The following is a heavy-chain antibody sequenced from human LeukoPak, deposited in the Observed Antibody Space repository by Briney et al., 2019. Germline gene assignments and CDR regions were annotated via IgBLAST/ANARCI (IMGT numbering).Heavy chain of an antibody. CDR2: IIPIFGTA. Sequence: GASVKVSCKASGGTFSSYAISWVRQAPGQGLEWMGGIIPIFGTANYAQKFQGRVTITADESTSTAYMELSSLRSEDTAVYYCAADRMTTPHHGMDVWGQGTTVTVSS. J-gene: IGHJ6*02. CDR3: AADRMTTPHHGMDV. D-gene: IGHD2-15*01. V-gene: IGHV1-69*13. CDR1: GGTFSSYA.